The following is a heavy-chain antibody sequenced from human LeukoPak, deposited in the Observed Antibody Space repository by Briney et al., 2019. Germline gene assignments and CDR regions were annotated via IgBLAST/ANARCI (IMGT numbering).Heavy chain of an antibody. V-gene: IGHV4-39*07. D-gene: IGHD1-26*01. CDR3: ARDPWWELLFDY. CDR2: VYYSGST. CDR1: GDPSTTINYY. J-gene: IGHJ4*02. Sequence: SETLSLTCAVSGDPSTTINYYWGWIRQPPGKGLEWIGTVYYSGSTYYNASLKSRVTISVDTSKNQFSLKLSSVTAADTAVYYCARDPWWELLFDYWGQGTLVTVSS.